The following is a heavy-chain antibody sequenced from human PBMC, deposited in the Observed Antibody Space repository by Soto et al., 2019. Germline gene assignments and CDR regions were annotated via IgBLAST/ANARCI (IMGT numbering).Heavy chain of an antibody. D-gene: IGHD2-8*01. CDR3: ARQGVNSDFDY. Sequence: GGSLRLSCAASGFIFSSYGMHWVRQAPGKGLEWVAVIWYDGTNKYYADSVKGRFTISRDSSKNTVSMQMNSLRAEDTAVYYCARQGVNSDFDYWGQGTLVTVSS. J-gene: IGHJ4*02. CDR1: GFIFSSYG. V-gene: IGHV3-33*01. CDR2: IWYDGTNK.